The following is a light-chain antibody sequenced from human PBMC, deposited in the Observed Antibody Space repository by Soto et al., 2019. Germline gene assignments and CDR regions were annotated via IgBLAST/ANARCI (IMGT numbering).Light chain of an antibody. V-gene: IGLV2-23*02. CDR3: CSYAGSSTV. J-gene: IGLJ1*01. CDR1: SSDVGSYNL. CDR2: EVS. Sequence: QAALTQPASVSGSPGQSVTISCTGTSSDVGSYNLVSWYQQHPGKVPKLMICEVSKRPSGVSNRFSGSKSGNTASLTIFGLQAEDEADYYCCSYAGSSTVFRTMTKVTVL.